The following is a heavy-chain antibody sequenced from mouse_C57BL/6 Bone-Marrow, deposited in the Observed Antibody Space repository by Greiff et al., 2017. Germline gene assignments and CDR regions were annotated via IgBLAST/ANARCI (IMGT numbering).Heavy chain of an antibody. Sequence: QVQLQQSGAELARPGASVKLSCKASGYTFTSYGISWVKQRTGQGLEWIGEIYPRSGNTYYNEKFKGKATLTADTSSSTAYMELRSLTSEDSAVYFCAAYDYDDWFAYWGQGTLVTVSA. J-gene: IGHJ3*01. CDR3: AAYDYDDWFAY. V-gene: IGHV1-81*01. CDR1: GYTFTSYG. D-gene: IGHD2-4*01. CDR2: IYPRSGNT.